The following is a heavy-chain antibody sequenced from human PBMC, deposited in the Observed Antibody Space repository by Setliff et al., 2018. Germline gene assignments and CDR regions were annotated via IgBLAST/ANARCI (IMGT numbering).Heavy chain of an antibody. CDR1: GDSISSSSSY. V-gene: IGHV4-39*01. D-gene: IGHD1-1*01. J-gene: IGHJ4*02. CDR3: ARTGTYRYFDS. CDR2: ISYSGNT. Sequence: SETLSLTCSVSGDSISSSSSYWGWIRQAPGKGLEWIGSISYSGNTFYNTSLESRLTISVDTSKNQFSLKLRSVTAADTAVYYCARTGTYRYFDSWGQGTLVTVSS.